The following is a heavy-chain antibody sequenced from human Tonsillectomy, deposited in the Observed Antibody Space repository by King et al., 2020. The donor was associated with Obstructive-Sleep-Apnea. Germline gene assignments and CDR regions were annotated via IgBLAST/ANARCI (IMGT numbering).Heavy chain of an antibody. CDR2: IIPILGIA. D-gene: IGHD3-10*01. CDR1: GGTFSSYA. Sequence: QLVQSGAEVKKPGSSVKVSCKASGGTFSSYAISWVRQAPGQGLEWMGRIIPILGIANYAQKFQGRVTITADKSTSTAYMELSSLRSEDTAVYYCARDGNYYGSGSYYIGHKQRRYYYYGMDVWGQGTTVTVSS. J-gene: IGHJ6*02. CDR3: ARDGNYYGSGSYYIGHKQRRYYYYGMDV. V-gene: IGHV1-69*09.